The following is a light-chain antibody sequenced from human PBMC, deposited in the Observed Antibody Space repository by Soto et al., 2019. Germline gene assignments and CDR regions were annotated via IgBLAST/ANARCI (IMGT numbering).Light chain of an antibody. CDR2: AAS. CDR3: QKYNSAPLT. CDR1: QGIGVY. V-gene: IGKV1-27*01. J-gene: IGKJ4*01. Sequence: DIQMTQSPSSLSASLGDRVTITCRASQGIGVYLAWFQQKPGKVPKLLIYAASALQSGVPSRFSGSGSGTDFTLTISSLQSEYIATYYCQKYNSAPLTFGGGTKVEIK.